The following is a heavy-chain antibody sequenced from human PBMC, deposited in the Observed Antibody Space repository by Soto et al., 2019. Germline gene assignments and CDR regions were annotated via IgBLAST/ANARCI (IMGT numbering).Heavy chain of an antibody. CDR2: ISAYNGNT. V-gene: IGHV1-18*04. Sequence: ASVRVSCKASGYTFTSYGISWVRQAPGQGLEWMGWISAYNGNTNYAQKLQGRVTMTTDTSTSTAYMELRSLRSDDTAVYYCARAAGTGIWYYGMDVWGQGTTVTVSS. J-gene: IGHJ6*02. CDR3: ARAAGTGIWYYGMDV. CDR1: GYTFTSYG. D-gene: IGHD6-13*01.